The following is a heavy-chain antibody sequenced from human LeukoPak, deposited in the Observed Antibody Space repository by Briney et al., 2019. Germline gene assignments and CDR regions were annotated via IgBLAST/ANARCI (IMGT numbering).Heavy chain of an antibody. Sequence: GASVKVSCKASGYTFTSYGISWVRQAPGQGLEWMGWISAYNGNTNYAQKLQGRVTMTTDTSTSTAHMELRSLRSDDTAVYYCARRGNWNDVYYYYYMDVWGKGTTVTVSS. J-gene: IGHJ6*03. CDR1: GYTFTSYG. CDR2: ISAYNGNT. CDR3: ARRGNWNDVYYYYYMDV. V-gene: IGHV1-18*01. D-gene: IGHD1-1*01.